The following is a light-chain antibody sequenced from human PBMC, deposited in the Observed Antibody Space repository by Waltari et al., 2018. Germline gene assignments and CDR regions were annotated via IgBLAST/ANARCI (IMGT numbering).Light chain of an antibody. Sequence: QSVLTQPPSVSGAPGQRVTISCPGSSSNIAAGYDVHWYQQLPGTAPKLLIYGNSNRPSGVPDRFSGSKSGTSASLAITGLQAEDEADYYYQSYDSSLSGLVFGGGTKLTVL. CDR3: QSYDSSLSGLV. V-gene: IGLV1-40*01. CDR2: GNS. J-gene: IGLJ2*01. CDR1: SSNIAAGYD.